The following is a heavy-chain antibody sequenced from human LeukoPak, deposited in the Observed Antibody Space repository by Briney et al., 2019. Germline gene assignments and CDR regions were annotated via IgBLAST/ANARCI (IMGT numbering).Heavy chain of an antibody. Sequence: GGSLRLSCAASGFTFSNCCMSWVSQAPGKGLEWVANIKQDGSEKYYVDSVKGRFTISRDNAKKSLYLQMNSLRAEDTAVYYCARVLRFLEWLPTPYGMDVWGQGTTVTVSS. CDR2: IKQDGSEK. D-gene: IGHD3-3*01. V-gene: IGHV3-7*05. CDR3: ARVLRFLEWLPTPYGMDV. J-gene: IGHJ6*02. CDR1: GFTFSNCC.